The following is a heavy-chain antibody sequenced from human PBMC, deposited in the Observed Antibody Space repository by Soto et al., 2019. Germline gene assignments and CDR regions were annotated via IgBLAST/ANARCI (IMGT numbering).Heavy chain of an antibody. J-gene: IGHJ3*02. Sequence: ASVKVSCKASGYTFTSYDINWVRQATGQGLEWMGWMNPNSGNTGYAQKFQGRVTMTRNTSISTAYMELSSLRSEDTAVYYCARRHCSSTSCYDAFDIWGQGTRVTVS. V-gene: IGHV1-8*02. CDR1: GYTFTSYD. CDR2: MNPNSGNT. D-gene: IGHD2-2*01. CDR3: ARRHCSSTSCYDAFDI.